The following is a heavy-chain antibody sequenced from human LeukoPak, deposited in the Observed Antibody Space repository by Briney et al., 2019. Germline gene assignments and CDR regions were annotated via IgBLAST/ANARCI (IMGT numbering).Heavy chain of an antibody. Sequence: HPGGSLRLSCAASGFTFSRYGMHWVRQAPGKGLQWVAAITYDGSTRYHADSVKGRFTISRDNSKDTLYLQMNSLKIEDTATYYCARVRRYSQYESSGYYADSWGQGTLVTVSS. CDR2: ITYDGSTR. CDR3: ARVRRYSQYESSGYYADS. CDR1: GFTFSRYG. V-gene: IGHV3-30*03. D-gene: IGHD3-22*01. J-gene: IGHJ5*01.